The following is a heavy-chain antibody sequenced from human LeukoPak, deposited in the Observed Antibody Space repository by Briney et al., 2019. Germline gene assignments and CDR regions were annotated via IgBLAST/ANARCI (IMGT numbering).Heavy chain of an antibody. J-gene: IGHJ4*02. Sequence: GGSLRLSCATSGFTLSSYAMHWVRQATGKGLEWVSAIGTAGDTYYPGSVKGRFTISRENAKNSLSLQMNSLRAEDTAVYYCVRQQTPHGNFNYWGQGTLVTVSS. CDR1: GFTLSSYA. CDR2: IGTAGDT. V-gene: IGHV3-13*01. CDR3: VRQQTPHGNFNY. D-gene: IGHD1-26*01.